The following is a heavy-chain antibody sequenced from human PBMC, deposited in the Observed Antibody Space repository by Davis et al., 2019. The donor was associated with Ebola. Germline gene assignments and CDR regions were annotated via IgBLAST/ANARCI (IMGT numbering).Heavy chain of an antibody. CDR2: MNPNSGNT. CDR3: ARLYVLRYFDRMGVFDP. Sequence: ASVKVSCKASGGTFSSYAISWVRQATGQGLEWMGWMNPNSGNTGYAQKFQGRVTMTRNTSISTAYMELSSLKASDTAMYYCARLYVLRYFDRMGVFDPWGQGTLVTVSS. V-gene: IGHV1-8*02. D-gene: IGHD3-9*01. CDR1: GGTFSSYA. J-gene: IGHJ5*02.